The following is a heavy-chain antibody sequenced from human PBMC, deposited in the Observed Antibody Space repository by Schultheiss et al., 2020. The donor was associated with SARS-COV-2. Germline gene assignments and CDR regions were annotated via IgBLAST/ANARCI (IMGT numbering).Heavy chain of an antibody. V-gene: IGHV3-30*04. J-gene: IGHJ4*02. CDR1: GFTFSSYA. CDR3: AKDRGYSSGWYYFDY. Sequence: GGSLRLSCAASGFTFSSYAMHWVRQAPGKGLEWVAVISYDGSNKYYADSVKGRFTISRDNSKNTLYLQMNSLRAEDTAVYYCAKDRGYSSGWYYFDYWGQGTLVTVSS. CDR2: ISYDGSNK. D-gene: IGHD6-19*01.